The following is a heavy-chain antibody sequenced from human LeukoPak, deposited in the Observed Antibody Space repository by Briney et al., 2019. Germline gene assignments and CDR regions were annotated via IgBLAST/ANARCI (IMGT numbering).Heavy chain of an antibody. J-gene: IGHJ6*02. V-gene: IGHV1-69*04. Sequence: SVKVSCKASGGTFSSYAISWVRQAPGQGLEWMGRIIPIFGIANYAQKFQGRVTITADKSTSTAYMELSSLRSEDTAVYHCASMVRGYYYYGMDVWGQGTTVTVSS. D-gene: IGHD3-10*01. CDR2: IIPIFGIA. CDR1: GGTFSSYA. CDR3: ASMVRGYYYYGMDV.